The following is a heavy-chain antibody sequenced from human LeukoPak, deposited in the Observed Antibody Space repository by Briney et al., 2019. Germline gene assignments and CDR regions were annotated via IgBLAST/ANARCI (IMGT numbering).Heavy chain of an antibody. V-gene: IGHV3-21*01. J-gene: IGHJ4*02. CDR2: ISSGTSYI. CDR1: GFTFSSYN. CDR3: ARDRSTIVRSFDY. Sequence: GGSLRLSCSASGFTFSSYNMNWVRQAPGKGLEWVSSISSGTSYIYYANSVKGRFTISRDNAKNSLYLQMNSLRAEDTAVYYCARDRSTIVRSFDYWGQGTLVTVSS. D-gene: IGHD1-26*01.